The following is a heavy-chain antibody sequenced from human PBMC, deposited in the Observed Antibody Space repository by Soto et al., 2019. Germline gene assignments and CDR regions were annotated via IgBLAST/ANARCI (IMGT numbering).Heavy chain of an antibody. Sequence: SETLSLTCTVSGDSISSSSSYWGWIRQPPGKGLEWIAIISYSGTTYYTPPLKSRLTISVDTSKNQFSLNLASVTAADTAVYYCARRNYPYYFDYWGQGTLVTVSS. D-gene: IGHD3-10*01. CDR1: GDSISSSSSY. V-gene: IGHV4-39*01. J-gene: IGHJ4*02. CDR2: ISYSGTT. CDR3: ARRNYPYYFDY.